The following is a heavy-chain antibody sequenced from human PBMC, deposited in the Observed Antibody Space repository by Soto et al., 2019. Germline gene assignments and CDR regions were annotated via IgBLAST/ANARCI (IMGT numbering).Heavy chain of an antibody. Sequence: PSETLSLTCAFSGGSISSDNWWGWVRQPPGKGLEWIGEVYHTGSTNSNPSLKSRVTMSVDKSKNNFSLKLSPVTAADTAIYYCARVSSATLLRGVIINWGQGTLVTVSS. CDR1: GGSISSDNW. CDR2: VYHTGST. V-gene: IGHV4-4*02. D-gene: IGHD3-10*01. CDR3: ARVSSATLLRGVIIN. J-gene: IGHJ4*02.